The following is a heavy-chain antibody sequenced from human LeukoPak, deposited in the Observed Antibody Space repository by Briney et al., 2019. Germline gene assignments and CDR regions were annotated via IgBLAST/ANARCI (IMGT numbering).Heavy chain of an antibody. Sequence: ASVKVSCKASGYSFTGYYMHWVRQAPGQGLEWMGWINTNTGNPTYAQGFTGRYVFSLDTSVSTAYLQISGLKADDTAVYYCGRDPKLGIRGYTYGYIDYWGQGTLVTVSS. J-gene: IGHJ4*02. D-gene: IGHD5-18*01. V-gene: IGHV7-4-1*02. CDR3: GRDPKLGIRGYTYGYIDY. CDR2: INTNTGNP. CDR1: GYSFTGYY.